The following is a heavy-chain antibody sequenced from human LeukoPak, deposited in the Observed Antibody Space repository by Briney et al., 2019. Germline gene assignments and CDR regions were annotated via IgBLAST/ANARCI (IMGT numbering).Heavy chain of an antibody. Sequence: SVKVSCKASGGTFSSYAISWVRQAPGQGLEWMGRIIPIFGTANYAQKFQGRVTITTDESTSTAYMELSSLRSEDTAVYYCASHGDYVYYFDYWGQGTLVTVSS. CDR1: GGTFSSYA. D-gene: IGHD4-17*01. CDR2: IIPIFGTA. J-gene: IGHJ4*02. V-gene: IGHV1-69*05. CDR3: ASHGDYVYYFDY.